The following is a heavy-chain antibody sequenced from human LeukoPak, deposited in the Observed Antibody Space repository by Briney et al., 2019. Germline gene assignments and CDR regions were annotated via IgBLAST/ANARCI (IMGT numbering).Heavy chain of an antibody. D-gene: IGHD3-3*01. V-gene: IGHV4-59*01. Sequence: SESLSLTCTVSGGSISSYYWSWIRQPPGKGLEWIGYIYYSWSTNYNPSLKSRVTISVDTSKNQFSLKLSSVTAADTAVYYCARARGFLEWLLDYWGQGTLVTVSS. CDR1: GGSISSYY. J-gene: IGHJ4*02. CDR3: ARARGFLEWLLDY. CDR2: IYYSWST.